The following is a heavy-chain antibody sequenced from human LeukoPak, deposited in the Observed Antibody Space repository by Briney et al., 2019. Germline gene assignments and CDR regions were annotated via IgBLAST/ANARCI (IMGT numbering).Heavy chain of an antibody. CDR1: GFTFSSYG. Sequence: GGSLRLSCAASGFTFSSYGMHWVRQAPGKGLEWVAVISYDGSNKYYADSVKGRFTISRDNSKNALDLQMNSLRAADTAVYYCAKDYLDYYGPGSYYPGYWGQGTLVTVSS. CDR3: AKDYLDYYGPGSYYPGY. D-gene: IGHD3-10*01. V-gene: IGHV3-30*18. CDR2: ISYDGSNK. J-gene: IGHJ4*01.